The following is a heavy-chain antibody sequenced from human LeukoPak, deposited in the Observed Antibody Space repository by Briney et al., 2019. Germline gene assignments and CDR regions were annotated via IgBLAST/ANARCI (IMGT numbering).Heavy chain of an antibody. CDR3: ASRGYCSGGSCSPNWFDP. J-gene: IGHJ5*02. D-gene: IGHD2-15*01. CDR2: INHNGSN. Sequence: SETLSLTCAVYGGTFSGYYWSWIRQPPGKGLEWMGVINHNGSNNYNPYLTSRVTISVDTSKNQFSLKLSSVTAADTAVYYCASRGYCSGGSCSPNWFDPWGQGTLVTVSS. V-gene: IGHV4-34*01. CDR1: GGTFSGYY.